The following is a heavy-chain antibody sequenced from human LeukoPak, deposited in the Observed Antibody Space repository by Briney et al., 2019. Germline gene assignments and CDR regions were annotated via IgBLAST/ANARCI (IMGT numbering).Heavy chain of an antibody. CDR3: ARAPVLRFLEWLLPTSMDV. CDR2: IYYSGST. Sequence: PSQTLSLTCTVSGCSISSGDYYWSWIRQPPGKCLEWIGYIYYSGSTYYNPSLKSRVTISVDTSKNQFSLKLSSVTAADTAVYYCARAPVLRFLEWLLPTSMDVWGQGTTVTVSS. V-gene: IGHV4-30-4*01. J-gene: IGHJ6*02. CDR1: GCSISSGDYY. D-gene: IGHD3-3*01.